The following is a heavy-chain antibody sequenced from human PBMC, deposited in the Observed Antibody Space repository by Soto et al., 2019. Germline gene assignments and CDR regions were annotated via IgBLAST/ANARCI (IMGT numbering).Heavy chain of an antibody. V-gene: IGHV3-48*01. CDR1: GFTFSTYS. J-gene: IGHJ6*02. Sequence: LRLSCAASGFTFSTYSMNWVRQAPGKGLEWVSYISSDSSSIYYADSVKGRFTISRDNAKNSLYLQMNSLRAEDTAVYYCATYYGSGSYFPDHYYYGMDVWGQGTTVTVSS. CDR2: ISSDSSSI. CDR3: ATYYGSGSYFPDHYYYGMDV. D-gene: IGHD3-10*01.